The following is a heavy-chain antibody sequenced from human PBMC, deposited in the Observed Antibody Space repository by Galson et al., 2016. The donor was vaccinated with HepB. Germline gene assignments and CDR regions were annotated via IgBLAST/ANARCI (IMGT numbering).Heavy chain of an antibody. Sequence: SETLSLTCTVAGGSLSSSSYFWAWIRQSPVKGLEWVGSISYSGGTFYNPSLKSRLTMSLDMSKNQVSLTLRSVTAADTAIYYCVSPSHFCISINCQFDHWGQGSLVTVSS. J-gene: IGHJ4*02. V-gene: IGHV4-39*01. CDR2: ISYSGGT. D-gene: IGHD3-3*02. CDR1: GGSLSSSSYF. CDR3: VSPSHFCISINCQFDH.